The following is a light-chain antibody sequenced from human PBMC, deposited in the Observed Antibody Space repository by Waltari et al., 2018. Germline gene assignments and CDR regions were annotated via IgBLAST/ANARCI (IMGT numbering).Light chain of an antibody. CDR2: KAS. J-gene: IGKJ1*01. CDR3: QQYDNYWT. Sequence: DIQMTQSPSTLSASVVDRVTITCRASQSITNWFAWYQQKPGKAPKLLIYKASNLESGVPSRFSGSGSGTEFTLTISSLQPDDFATYYCQQYDNYWTFGQGTKVEIK. V-gene: IGKV1-5*03. CDR1: QSITNW.